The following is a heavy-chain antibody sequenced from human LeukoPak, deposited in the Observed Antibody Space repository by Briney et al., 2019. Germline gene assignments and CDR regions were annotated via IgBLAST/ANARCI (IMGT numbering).Heavy chain of an antibody. CDR2: SGST. Sequence: SETLSLTCTVSGYSISSGYYWGWIRQPPGKGLEWIGSGSTYYNPSLKSRLTISIDTSKNQFSLRLSSVTATDTAMYYCATTYYGGNSYWYFDLWGRGTLVTVSS. V-gene: IGHV4-38-2*02. J-gene: IGHJ2*01. CDR1: GYSISSGYY. CDR3: ATTYYGGNSYWYFDL. D-gene: IGHD4-23*01.